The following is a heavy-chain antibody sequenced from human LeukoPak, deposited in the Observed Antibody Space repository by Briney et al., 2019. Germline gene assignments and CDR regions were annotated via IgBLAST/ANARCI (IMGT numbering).Heavy chain of an antibody. V-gene: IGHV4-59*12. Sequence: SETLSLTCTVSGDSISSYYWSWIRQPPGKGLEGIGYIYYSGSTSYNPSLKSRVTISIDTSKNQFSLHLRSVTAADTAVYYCAGEVVATAGVDYWGQGTLVTVSS. CDR1: GDSISSYY. D-gene: IGHD6-13*01. CDR3: AGEVVATAGVDY. CDR2: IYYSGST. J-gene: IGHJ4*02.